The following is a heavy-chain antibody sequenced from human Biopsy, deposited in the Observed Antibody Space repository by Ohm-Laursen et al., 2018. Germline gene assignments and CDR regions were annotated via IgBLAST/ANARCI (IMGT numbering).Heavy chain of an antibody. D-gene: IGHD3-3*01. V-gene: IGHV1-2*02. Sequence: ASVKVSCNASGDAFLGYYLHWVQQAPGQGLEWMGSIYPNSGDTDFAQKFQGRVSMTRDTSVSTAYLELSSLRSDDTAIYYCARDLLEWSLPSWGQGTLVTVSS. CDR3: ARDLLEWSLPS. CDR2: IYPNSGDT. J-gene: IGHJ4*02. CDR1: GDAFLGYY.